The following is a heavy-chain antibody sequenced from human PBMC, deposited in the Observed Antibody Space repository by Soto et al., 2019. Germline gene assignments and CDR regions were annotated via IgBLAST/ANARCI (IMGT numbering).Heavy chain of an antibody. J-gene: IGHJ5*02. Sequence: SETLSLTCAVYGGSISSYYWSWIRQPPGKGLEWIGYIYYSGSTNYNPSLKSRVTISVDTSKNQFSLKLSSVTAADTAVYYCARALYSYGPKFDPWGQGTLVTVSS. D-gene: IGHD5-18*01. CDR3: ARALYSYGPKFDP. V-gene: IGHV4-59*01. CDR1: GGSISSYY. CDR2: IYYSGST.